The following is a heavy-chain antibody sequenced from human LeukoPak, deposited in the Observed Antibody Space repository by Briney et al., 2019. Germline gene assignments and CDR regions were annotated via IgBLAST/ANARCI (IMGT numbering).Heavy chain of an antibody. J-gene: IGHJ4*02. V-gene: IGHV3-21*01. CDR3: AVTYYDFWSGYSH. CDR1: GIIFSSYS. D-gene: IGHD3-3*01. Sequence: GGSLRLSCAASGIIFSSYSMNWVRQAPGKGLEWVSSISSSSSYIYYADSVKGRFTVSRDNAKNSLYLQMNSLRAEDTAVYYCAVTYYDFWSGYSHWGQGTLVTVSS. CDR2: ISSSSSYI.